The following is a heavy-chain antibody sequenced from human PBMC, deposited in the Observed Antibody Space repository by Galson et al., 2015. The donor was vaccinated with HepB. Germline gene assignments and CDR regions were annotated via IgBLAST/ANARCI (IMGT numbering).Heavy chain of an antibody. Sequence: SLRLSCAASTFNFRSYGMHWVRQAPGKGLEWVALISYDGSNKYYADSVRGRLTISRDNSKNTLDLQMNSLRPEDTAVYYCAKAYGSNLGAGGGAFDIWGQGTMVTVSS. CDR1: TFNFRSYG. V-gene: IGHV3-30*18. J-gene: IGHJ3*02. D-gene: IGHD4-23*01. CDR3: AKAYGSNLGAGGGAFDI. CDR2: ISYDGSNK.